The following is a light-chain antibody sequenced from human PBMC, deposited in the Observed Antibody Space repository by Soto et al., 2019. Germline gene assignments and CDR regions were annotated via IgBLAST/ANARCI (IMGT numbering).Light chain of an antibody. V-gene: IGKV3-20*01. Sequence: EIVLAQSPGTLSLSPGERATLSCRASQSVSSFYLAWYQQRPGQAPRLLIYGASSRATVIPDRFSGSGSGTDFTLTISRLEPEDFAVYYWQQYGSSPYNFGQGTKLEI. J-gene: IGKJ2*01. CDR2: GAS. CDR1: QSVSSFY. CDR3: QQYGSSPYN.